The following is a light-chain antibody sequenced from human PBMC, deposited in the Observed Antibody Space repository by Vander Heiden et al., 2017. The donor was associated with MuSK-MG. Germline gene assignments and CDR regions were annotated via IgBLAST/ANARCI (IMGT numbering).Light chain of an antibody. J-gene: IGLJ1*01. CDR2: DVS. CDR3: TSYTSSSALGV. Sequence: QSALPPPSSVFGSPGPSIPLSCPGTRRYVGGYNDVSWYKQHPGKAPKRMMYDVSNRPSGVSNRFSGSKSGNTASLTISGLQAEDEADDYCTSYTSSSALGVFGTGTKVTVL. CDR1: RRYVGGYND. V-gene: IGLV2-14*03.